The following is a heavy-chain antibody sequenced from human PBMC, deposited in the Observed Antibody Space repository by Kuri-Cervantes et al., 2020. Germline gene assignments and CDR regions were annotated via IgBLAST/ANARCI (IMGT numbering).Heavy chain of an antibody. Sequence: ASVKVSCKASGYTFTSSDINWVRQATGQGLEWMGWMNPNSGNTGYAQKFQGRVTMTRNTSISTAYMELSSLRSEDTAAYYCARAPGKYCSGGSCYSDWFDPWGQGTLVTVSS. CDR2: MNPNSGNT. CDR1: GYTFTSSD. CDR3: ARAPGKYCSGGSCYSDWFDP. V-gene: IGHV1-8*01. D-gene: IGHD2-15*01. J-gene: IGHJ5*02.